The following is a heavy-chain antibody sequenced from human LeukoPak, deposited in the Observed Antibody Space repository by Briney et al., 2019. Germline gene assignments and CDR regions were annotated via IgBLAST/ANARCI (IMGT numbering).Heavy chain of an antibody. D-gene: IGHD2-2*01. CDR1: GFTFSIYS. CDR2: IISSSSYI. J-gene: IGHJ4*02. V-gene: IGHV3-21*01. CDR3: AREGTYCSSTSCYWLDY. Sequence: GRSLRLSCAASGFTFSIYSMNWVRQAPGKGLEWVSSIISSSSYIYYADSVKGRFTISRDNAKNSLYLQMNSLRAEDTAVYYCAREGTYCSSTSCYWLDYWGQGTLVTVSS.